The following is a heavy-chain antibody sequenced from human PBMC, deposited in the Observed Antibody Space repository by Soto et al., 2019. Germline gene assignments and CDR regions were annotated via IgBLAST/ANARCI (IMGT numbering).Heavy chain of an antibody. Sequence: SETLSLTCTVSGGSIRSYYWSWIRQPPGKGLEWIGYIYYSGSTNYNPSLKSRVTMSVDTSKNQFSLKLSSVTAADTAVYYCARGERCLGYCLHGDRWFDPWGQGTVVTVSS. CDR1: GGSIRSYY. CDR3: ARGERCLGYCLHGDRWFDP. J-gene: IGHJ5*02. V-gene: IGHV4-59*01. CDR2: IYYSGST. D-gene: IGHD2-15*01.